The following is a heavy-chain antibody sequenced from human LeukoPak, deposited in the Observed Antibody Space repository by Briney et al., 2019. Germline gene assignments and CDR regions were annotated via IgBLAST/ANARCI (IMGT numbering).Heavy chain of an antibody. Sequence: PSETLSLTCTVSGGSISSYYWSWIRQPAGKGLEWIGCIYTSGSTNYNPSLKSRVTMSVDTSKNQFSLKLSSVTAADTAVYYCARGGVYCGGDCYSGLSYWGQGTLVTVSS. J-gene: IGHJ4*02. CDR3: ARGGVYCGGDCYSGLSY. CDR1: GGSISSYY. D-gene: IGHD2-21*02. V-gene: IGHV4-4*07. CDR2: IYTSGST.